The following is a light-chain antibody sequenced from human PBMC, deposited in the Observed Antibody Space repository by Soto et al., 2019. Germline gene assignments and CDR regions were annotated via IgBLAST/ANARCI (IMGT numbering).Light chain of an antibody. CDR2: GAS. CDR3: QQYNNWPPWT. V-gene: IGKV3-15*01. Sequence: EIVMTQSTATLSVSPGERATLSCRASQSVSSNLAWYQQKPGQAPMLLIYGASTRATGIPARFSGSGSGTEFTLTISSLQSEDFAVYYCQQYNNWPPWTFGQATKVEIK. J-gene: IGKJ1*01. CDR1: QSVSSN.